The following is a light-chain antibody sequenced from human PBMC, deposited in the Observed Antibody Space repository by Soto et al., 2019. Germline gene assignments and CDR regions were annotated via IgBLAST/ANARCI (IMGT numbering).Light chain of an antibody. CDR3: QQRSNWPST. J-gene: IGKJ4*01. Sequence: EIVLTQSPATLSWSPGDRATLSCRASQSVSSYLAWYQQKPGQAPRLLIYDASNRATGIPARFSGSGSGTDFTLAITSLGPEDFAVYYCQQRSNWPSTFGGGTKVEIK. CDR2: DAS. V-gene: IGKV3-11*01. CDR1: QSVSSY.